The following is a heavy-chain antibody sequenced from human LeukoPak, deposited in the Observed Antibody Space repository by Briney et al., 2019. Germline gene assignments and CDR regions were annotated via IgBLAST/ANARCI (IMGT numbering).Heavy chain of an antibody. CDR3: ARDRRRSSGYSSSWYLSYGMDV. Sequence: SETLSLTCTVSGGSISSGGYYWSWIRQHPGKGLEWIGYIYYSGSTYYNPSLKSRVTISVDTSKNQFSLKLSSVTAADTAVYYCARDRRRSSGYSSSWYLSYGMDVWGQGTTVTVSS. D-gene: IGHD6-13*01. CDR1: GGSISSGGYY. J-gene: IGHJ6*02. V-gene: IGHV4-31*03. CDR2: IYYSGST.